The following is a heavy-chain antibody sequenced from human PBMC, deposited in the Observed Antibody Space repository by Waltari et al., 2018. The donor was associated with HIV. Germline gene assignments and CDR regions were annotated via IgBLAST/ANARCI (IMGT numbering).Heavy chain of an antibody. J-gene: IGHJ6*02. CDR1: GYTFTSYA. CDR3: ASEGTENYFGSWSYYYEGSYSHGMDV. V-gene: IGHV1-18*01. CDR2: SGPYSGNT. D-gene: IGHD3-10*01. Sequence: QVQLVQSGAEVKKPGASVKVSCKASGYTFTSYAISWVRQAPGQGLEWMGWSGPYSGNTNYVQQTRRRGTKTTDTSTSTAYVERRSLRSGEPAVYYCASEGTENYFGSWSYYYEGSYSHGMDVWGQGTPGTVSS.